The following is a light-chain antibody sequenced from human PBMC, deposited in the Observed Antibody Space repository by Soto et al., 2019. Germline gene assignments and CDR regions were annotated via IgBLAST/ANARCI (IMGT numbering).Light chain of an antibody. Sequence: EIVLTQSPGTLSLSPGDRATLSCRASQNVLNNLAWYQQKPGQAPRLLIYAASTRATGIPARFSGTGSGTAFTLTISSLQSEDFAVYYCQQYNNWPLTFGGGTKVDI. CDR1: QNVLNN. CDR2: AAS. J-gene: IGKJ4*01. CDR3: QQYNNWPLT. V-gene: IGKV3-15*01.